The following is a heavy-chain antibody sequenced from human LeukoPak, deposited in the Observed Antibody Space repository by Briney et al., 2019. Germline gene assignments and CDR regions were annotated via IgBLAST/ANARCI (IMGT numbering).Heavy chain of an antibody. D-gene: IGHD3-10*01. V-gene: IGHV1-2*02. CDR2: INPNSGGT. CDR3: AKGSLLWFGEPTGYFDY. CDR1: GYTFTGYY. J-gene: IGHJ4*02. Sequence: ASVKVSCKASGYTFTGYYMHWVRQAPGQGLEWMGWINPNSGGTNYAQKFQGRVTMTRGTSISTAYMELSRLRSDDTAVYYCAKGSLLWFGEPTGYFDYWGQGTLVTVSS.